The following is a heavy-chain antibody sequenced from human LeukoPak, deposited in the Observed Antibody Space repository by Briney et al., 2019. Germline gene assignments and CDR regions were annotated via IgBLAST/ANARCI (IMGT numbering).Heavy chain of an antibody. J-gene: IGHJ6*03. Sequence: SETLSLTRTVSGGSISSYYWSWIRQPAGKGLEWIGRIYTSGSTNYNPSLKSRVTISVDTSKNQFSLKLCSLTAADTAVYYCARGIVVVPTATKYYYYYMDVWGKGTTVTVSS. V-gene: IGHV4-4*07. CDR1: GGSISSYY. D-gene: IGHD2-2*01. CDR3: ARGIVVVPTATKYYYYYMDV. CDR2: IYTSGST.